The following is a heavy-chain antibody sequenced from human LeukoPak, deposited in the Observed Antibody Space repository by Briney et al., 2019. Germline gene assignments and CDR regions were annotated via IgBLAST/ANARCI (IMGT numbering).Heavy chain of an antibody. CDR3: ARRKRSGCSSTSCLLNWFDP. V-gene: IGHV4-39*01. CDR2: IYYSGST. D-gene: IGHD2-2*01. CDR1: GFSTNSNTYY. Sequence: ASETLSPTCTVSGFSTNSNTYYWGWIRQHPGEGMEWIGSIYYSGSTDYNPSLKSRVTISVDTSNNRFSLQLSSVTAADTAVYYCARRKRSGCSSTSCLLNWFDPWGQGTLVTVSS. J-gene: IGHJ5*02.